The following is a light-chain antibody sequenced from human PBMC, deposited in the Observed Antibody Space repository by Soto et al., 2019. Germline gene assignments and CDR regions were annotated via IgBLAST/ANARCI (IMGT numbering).Light chain of an antibody. Sequence: EIVLTQSPGTLSLSPGERATLSCRASQSVGSSYLAWYQQKPGQAPRLLIYGASSRATGIPDRFSGSGSGTDVTLTISRLEPEDSAVYYCQQYGGSPMYTFGQGSKLEIK. J-gene: IGKJ2*01. CDR1: QSVGSSY. CDR2: GAS. V-gene: IGKV3-20*01. CDR3: QQYGGSPMYT.